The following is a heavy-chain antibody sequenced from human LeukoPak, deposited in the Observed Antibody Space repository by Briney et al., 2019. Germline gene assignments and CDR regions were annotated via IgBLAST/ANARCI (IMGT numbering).Heavy chain of an antibody. CDR1: GGSFSGYY. V-gene: IGHV4-34*01. CDR3: ARDSSGWCEPAFDY. J-gene: IGHJ4*02. CDR2: INHSGST. Sequence: PSETLSLTCAVYGGSFSGYYWSWIRQPPGKGLEWIGEINHSGSTNYNPSLKSRVTISVDTSKNQFSLKLSSVTAADTAVYYCARDSSGWCEPAFDYWGQGTLVTVSS. D-gene: IGHD6-19*01.